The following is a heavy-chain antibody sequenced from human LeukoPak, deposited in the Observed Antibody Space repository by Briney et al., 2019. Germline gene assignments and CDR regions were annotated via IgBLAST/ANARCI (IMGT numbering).Heavy chain of an antibody. CDR2: ISYDGSNK. CDR1: GFTFSSYA. CDR3: ARDRIQLWQTLDY. V-gene: IGHV3-30*04. J-gene: IGHJ4*02. D-gene: IGHD5-18*01. Sequence: GRSLRLSCAPSGFTFSSYAMHWVRQAPGKGLEWVAVISYDGSNKYYADPVKGRFTISRDNSKNTLYLQMNSLRAEDTAVYYCARDRIQLWQTLDYWGQGTLVTVSS.